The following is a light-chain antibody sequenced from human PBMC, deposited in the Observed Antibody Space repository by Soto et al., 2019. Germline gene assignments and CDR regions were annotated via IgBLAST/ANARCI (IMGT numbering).Light chain of an antibody. J-gene: IGKJ1*01. Sequence: ESVLTQSPGTLSLSPGERATLSCRASQSVSSSSLAWYQHKPGQAPRLLIFGTSSRATGIPDRFSGSGSGTDFTLTISRLEPEDFAVYYCQQYGGSSTFGQGTKVEVK. CDR1: QSVSSSS. CDR2: GTS. V-gene: IGKV3-20*01. CDR3: QQYGGSST.